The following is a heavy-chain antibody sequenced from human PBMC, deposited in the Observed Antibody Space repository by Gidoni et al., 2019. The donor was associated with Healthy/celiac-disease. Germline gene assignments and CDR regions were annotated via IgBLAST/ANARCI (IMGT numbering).Heavy chain of an antibody. J-gene: IGHJ4*02. V-gene: IGHV3-73*01. D-gene: IGHD6-19*01. Sequence: AMHWVRQASGKGLEWFGRIRSKANSYATAYAASVKGMFTISRDDSKNTAYLQMNSLKTEDTAVYYCTTPPGDGYSSGWYDYWGQGTLVTVSS. CDR2: IRSKANSYAT. CDR1: A. CDR3: TTPPGDGYSSGWYDY.